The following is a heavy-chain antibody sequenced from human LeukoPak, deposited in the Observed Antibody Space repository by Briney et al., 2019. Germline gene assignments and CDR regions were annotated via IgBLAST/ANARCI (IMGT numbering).Heavy chain of an antibody. J-gene: IGHJ4*02. CDR3: ARQSGSYYRY. Sequence: GEPLKISCKGSGSPFTSYWIGWVRQLHGKGLEWMGIIYPGDFDTRYSPSFQGQVTISADKSISTAYLQWGSLKASDTAMYYCARQSGSYYRYWGQGTLVTVSS. D-gene: IGHD1-26*01. CDR2: IYPGDFDT. CDR1: GSPFTSYW. V-gene: IGHV5-51*01.